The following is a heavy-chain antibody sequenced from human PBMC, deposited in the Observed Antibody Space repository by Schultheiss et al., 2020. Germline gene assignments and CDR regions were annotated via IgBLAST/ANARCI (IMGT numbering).Heavy chain of an antibody. J-gene: IGHJ6*02. CDR3: AKGSGMDV. Sequence: GGSLRLSCAVSGFTFSDHYMDWVRQAPGKGLEWVGRSRNNANSYTTQYAASVKGRFTISRDDSRNSLYLQMNSLKTEDTAVYYCAKGSGMDVWGQGTTVTVSS. V-gene: IGHV3-72*01. CDR1: GFTFSDHY. CDR2: SRNNANSYTT.